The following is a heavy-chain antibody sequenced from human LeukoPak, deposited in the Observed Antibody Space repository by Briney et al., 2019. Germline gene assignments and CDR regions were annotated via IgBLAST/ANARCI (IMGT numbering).Heavy chain of an antibody. CDR1: GYTFTSYY. CDR2: INPSGGST. Sequence: ASVKVSCKASGYTFTSYYMHWVRQAPGQGLEWMGIINPSGGSTSYAQKFQGRVTMTRDTSTSTVYMELSSLRSEDTAVYYCARAHLYCTDGVCLEYFQPSGQGTLATVSS. J-gene: IGHJ1*01. D-gene: IGHD2-8*01. V-gene: IGHV1-46*03. CDR3: ARAHLYCTDGVCLEYFQP.